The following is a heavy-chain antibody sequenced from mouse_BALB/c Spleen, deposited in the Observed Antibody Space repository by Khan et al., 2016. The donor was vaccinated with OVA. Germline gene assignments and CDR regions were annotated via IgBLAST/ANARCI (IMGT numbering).Heavy chain of an antibody. Sequence: QVQLKQSGPELVKPGALVKISCKASGYTFTSYAINWVMQRPGQGLEWIGWIYPGDDSTKYNEKFKDKATLTEDKSSSTAYMQLSSRTSDNSAVYVCAREGLRGVAMDYWGQGTSVTVAS. J-gene: IGHJ4*01. CDR1: GYTFTSYA. D-gene: IGHD2-4*01. CDR2: IYPGDDST. CDR3: AREGLRGVAMDY. V-gene: IGHV1S56*01.